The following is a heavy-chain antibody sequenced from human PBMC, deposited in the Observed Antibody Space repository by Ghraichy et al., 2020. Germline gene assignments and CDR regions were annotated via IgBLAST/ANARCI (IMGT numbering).Heavy chain of an antibody. Sequence: SETLSLTCTVSGGSISSGGYYWSWIRQHPGKGLEWIGYIYYSGSTYYNPSLKSRVTISVDTSKNQFSLKLSSVTAADTAVYYCARDPRVATYGMDVWGQGTTVTVSS. V-gene: IGHV4-31*03. CDR3: ARDPRVATYGMDV. J-gene: IGHJ6*02. D-gene: IGHD5-12*01. CDR1: GGSISSGGYY. CDR2: IYYSGST.